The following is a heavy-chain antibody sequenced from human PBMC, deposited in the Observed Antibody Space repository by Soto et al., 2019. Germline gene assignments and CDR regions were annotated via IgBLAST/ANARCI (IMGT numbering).Heavy chain of an antibody. CDR2: INPSGGST. CDR1: GYTFTSYY. J-gene: IGHJ6*03. V-gene: IGHV1-46*03. Sequence: ASVKVSCKASGYTFTSYYMHWVRQAPGEGLEWMGIINPSGGSTSYAQKFQGRVTMTRDTSTSTVYMELSSLRSEDTAVYYCASGSHCSSTSCYYYYYYMDVWGKGTTVTVSS. D-gene: IGHD2-2*01. CDR3: ASGSHCSSTSCYYYYYYMDV.